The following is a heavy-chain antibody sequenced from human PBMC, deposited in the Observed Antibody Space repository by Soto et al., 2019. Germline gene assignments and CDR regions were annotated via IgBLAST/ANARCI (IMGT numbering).Heavy chain of an antibody. V-gene: IGHV3-53*02. CDR1: EFTVSRNY. CDR2: IYGSGNT. D-gene: IGHD5-18*01. J-gene: IGHJ4*02. Sequence: EMQLVETGGGLIQPGESLRLSCAASEFTVSRNYMSWVRQAPGKGLESVSIIYGSGNTHYADSVKGRFTISRDNSENTLYLQMNSLRADDTAVYYCASRRGYTYGPPDCWGQGTLVTVSS. CDR3: ASRRGYTYGPPDC.